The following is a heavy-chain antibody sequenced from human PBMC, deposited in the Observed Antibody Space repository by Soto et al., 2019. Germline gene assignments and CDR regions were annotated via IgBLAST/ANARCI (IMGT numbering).Heavy chain of an antibody. V-gene: IGHV1-18*01. CDR2: ISAYNGNT. CDR3: ARVDSSGWYRRGYYYDGMDV. CDR1: GYTFTSYG. J-gene: IGHJ6*02. Sequence: QVQLVQSGAEVKKPGASVKVSCKAPGYTFTSYGISWVRQAPGQGLEWMGWISAYNGNTNYAQKLQGRVTMTTDTSTGTADMELRSLRSDDTAVYYCARVDSSGWYRRGYYYDGMDVWGQGTTVTVSS. D-gene: IGHD6-19*01.